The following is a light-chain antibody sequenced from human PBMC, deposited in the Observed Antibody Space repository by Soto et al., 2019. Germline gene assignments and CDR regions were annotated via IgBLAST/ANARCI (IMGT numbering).Light chain of an antibody. Sequence: EIVMTQSPATLSVSPGERATLSCRASQSVSSNLAWYQQKPGQAPRLLIYGASTRATGIPARFSGSGSGTEFTLTSSSLQSEDFAVNYCHQNNNWPPWTFGQGTKVEIK. V-gene: IGKV3-15*01. CDR3: HQNNNWPPWT. J-gene: IGKJ1*01. CDR1: QSVSSN. CDR2: GAS.